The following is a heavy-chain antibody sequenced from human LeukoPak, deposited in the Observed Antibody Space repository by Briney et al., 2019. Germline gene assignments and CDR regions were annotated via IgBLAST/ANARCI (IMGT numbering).Heavy chain of an antibody. J-gene: IGHJ6*03. CDR1: GGSISSGSYY. D-gene: IGHD2-2*01. CDR3: ARVGVVVPAAIPFYYYYYMDV. V-gene: IGHV4-61*02. Sequence: SQTLSLTCTVSGGSISSGSYYWSWIRQPAGKGLEWIGRIYTSGSTNYNPSLKSRVTMSVDTSKNQFSLKLSSVTAADTAVYYCARVGVVVPAAIPFYYYYYMDVWGKGTTVTVSS. CDR2: IYTSGST.